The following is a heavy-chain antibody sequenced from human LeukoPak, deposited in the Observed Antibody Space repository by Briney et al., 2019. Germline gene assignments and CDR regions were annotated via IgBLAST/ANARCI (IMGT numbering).Heavy chain of an antibody. J-gene: IGHJ4*02. Sequence: SCKASGGTFSSYAMHWVRQAPGKGLEWVAVISYDGSNKYYADSVKGRFTISRDNSKNTLYLQMNSLRAEDTAVYYCATLGSGYDFWGQGTLVTVSS. CDR1: GGTFSSYA. CDR2: ISYDGSNK. D-gene: IGHD5-12*01. V-gene: IGHV3-30-3*01. CDR3: ATLGSGYDF.